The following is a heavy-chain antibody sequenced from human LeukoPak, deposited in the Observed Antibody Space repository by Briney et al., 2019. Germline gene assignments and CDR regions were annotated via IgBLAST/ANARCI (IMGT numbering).Heavy chain of an antibody. J-gene: IGHJ2*01. CDR3: AKERVSYYLHWYFDL. D-gene: IGHD2-21*01. CDR1: GFSFSTYG. Sequence: GRSLRLSCAASGFSFSTYGMFWVRQAPGKGLEWVAFIRYDGSNKYYADSVKGRFTISRDNSKNTLYLQMNSLRAEDTAVYYCAKERVSYYLHWYFDLWGRGTLVTVSS. V-gene: IGHV3-30*02. CDR2: IRYDGSNK.